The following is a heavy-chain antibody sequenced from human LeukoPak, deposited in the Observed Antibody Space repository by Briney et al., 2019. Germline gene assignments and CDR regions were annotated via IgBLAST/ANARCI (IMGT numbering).Heavy chain of an antibody. J-gene: IGHJ4*02. CDR1: GFTFSSYS. CDR3: ARDQASGSYFY. D-gene: IGHD1-26*01. CDR2: ISSSSSYI. V-gene: IGHV3-21*01. Sequence: GGSLRLSCAASGFTFSSYSMNWVRQAPGKGLEWVSSISSSSSYIYYADSVKGRFTISRDNPKNSLYLQMNSLRAEDTAVYYCARDQASGSYFYWGQGTLVTVSS.